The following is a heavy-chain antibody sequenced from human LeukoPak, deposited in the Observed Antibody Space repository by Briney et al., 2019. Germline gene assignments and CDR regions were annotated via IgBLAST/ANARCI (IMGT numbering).Heavy chain of an antibody. Sequence: SVKVSCKASGGTFSSYAIGWVRQAPGQGLEWMGGIIPIFGTANYAQKFQGRVTITTDESTSTAYMELSSLRSEDTAVYYCARDHGDYYDSSGSYYFDYWGQGTLVTVSS. J-gene: IGHJ4*02. CDR3: ARDHGDYYDSSGSYYFDY. CDR1: GGTFSSYA. V-gene: IGHV1-69*05. CDR2: IIPIFGTA. D-gene: IGHD3-22*01.